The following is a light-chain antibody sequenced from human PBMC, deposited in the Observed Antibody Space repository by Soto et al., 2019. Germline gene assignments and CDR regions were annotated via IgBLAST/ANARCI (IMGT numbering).Light chain of an antibody. CDR3: CSYAGSPDV. CDR2: EVS. CDR1: SSDVGGYNY. Sequence: QSALTQPPSVSGSPGQSVAISCTGTSSDVGGYNYVSWYQQYPGKAPKLIIYEVSKRPSRVPDRFSGSKSGNTASLTISGVQAEDEADYYCCSYAGSPDVFGTGTKLTVL. V-gene: IGLV2-11*01. J-gene: IGLJ1*01.